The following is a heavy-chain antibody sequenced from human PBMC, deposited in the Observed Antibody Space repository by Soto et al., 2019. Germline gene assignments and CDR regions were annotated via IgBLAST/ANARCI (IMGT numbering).Heavy chain of an antibody. Sequence: QVQLVESGGGVVQPGRSLRLSRAASGFTFSSYAMHWVRQAPGKGLEWVAVISYDGSNKYYADSVKGRFTISRDNSKNTLYLQMNSLRAEDTAVYYCAREPVAYCGGDCRTFDYWGQGTLVTVSS. V-gene: IGHV3-30-3*01. D-gene: IGHD2-21*02. CDR1: GFTFSSYA. CDR2: ISYDGSNK. CDR3: AREPVAYCGGDCRTFDY. J-gene: IGHJ4*02.